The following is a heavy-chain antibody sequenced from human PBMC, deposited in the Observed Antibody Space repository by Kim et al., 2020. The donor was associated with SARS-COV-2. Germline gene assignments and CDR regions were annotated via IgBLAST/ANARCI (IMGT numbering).Heavy chain of an antibody. V-gene: IGHV4-31*02. CDR3: ARRGVDSSGDYEYYFDY. Sequence: LKSRVTISVDTSKNQFSLKLRSGTAADTAVYYCARRGVDSSGDYEYYFDYWGQGTLVTVSS. D-gene: IGHD3-22*01. J-gene: IGHJ4*02.